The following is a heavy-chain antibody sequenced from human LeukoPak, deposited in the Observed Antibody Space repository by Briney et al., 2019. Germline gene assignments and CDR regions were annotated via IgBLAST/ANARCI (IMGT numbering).Heavy chain of an antibody. CDR1: GFTFSSYE. D-gene: IGHD6-19*01. V-gene: IGHV3-48*03. Sequence: TGGSLRLSCAASGFTFSSYEMNWVCQAPGKGLEWVSCISSSGSTIYYADSVKGRFTISRDNAKNSLYLQMNSLRAEDTAVYYCAREAVPCDYWGQGTLVTVSS. CDR3: AREAVPCDY. CDR2: ISSSGSTI. J-gene: IGHJ4*02.